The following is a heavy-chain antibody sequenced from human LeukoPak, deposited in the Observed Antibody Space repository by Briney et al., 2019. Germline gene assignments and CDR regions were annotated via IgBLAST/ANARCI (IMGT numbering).Heavy chain of an antibody. CDR1: GYTFTGYY. D-gene: IGHD4-11*01. J-gene: IGHJ6*03. Sequence: ASVKVSCKASGYTFTGYYMHWVRQAPGQGLEWMGWINPNSGGTNYAQKFQGRVTMTRDTSISTAYMELSRLRSDDTAVYYCARSGSNVRYYYYYMDVWAKGPRSPSP. CDR3: ARSGSNVRYYYYYMDV. V-gene: IGHV1-2*02. CDR2: INPNSGGT.